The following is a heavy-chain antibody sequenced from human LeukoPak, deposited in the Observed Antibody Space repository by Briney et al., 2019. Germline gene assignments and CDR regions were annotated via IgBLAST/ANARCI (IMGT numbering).Heavy chain of an antibody. V-gene: IGHV3-30*02. CDR2: IRYDGSNK. CDR3: AKDLAYGDQNGFDY. Sequence: PGGSLRLSCAASAFTFTSYGMHWVRQAPGKGLEWVAFIRYDGSNKYYADSVKGRFTISRDNSKNTLYLQMNSLRAEDTAVYYCAKDLAYGDQNGFDYWGQGTLVTVSS. D-gene: IGHD4-17*01. CDR1: AFTFTSYG. J-gene: IGHJ4*02.